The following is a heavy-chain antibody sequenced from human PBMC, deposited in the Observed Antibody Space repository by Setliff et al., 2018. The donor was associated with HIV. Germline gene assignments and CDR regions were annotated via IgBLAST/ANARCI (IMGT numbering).Heavy chain of an antibody. J-gene: IGHJ6*03. CDR1: GDSISSSIYY. D-gene: IGHD6-6*01. Sequence: SETLSLTCTVSGDSISSSIYYWGLVRQPPGQGLEWIGGIYYTGSPFYNPSLKSRVTISVDTSNNQFSLKLSSVTAADTAGYYCARGGGTSSPIDYHYYIDVWGKGTTVTVSS. V-gene: IGHV4-39*01. CDR2: IYYTGSP. CDR3: ARGGGTSSPIDYHYYIDV.